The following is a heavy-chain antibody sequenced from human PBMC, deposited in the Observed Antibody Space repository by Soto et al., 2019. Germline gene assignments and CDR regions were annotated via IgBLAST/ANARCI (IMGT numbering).Heavy chain of an antibody. J-gene: IGHJ4*02. V-gene: IGHV3-33*01. CDR1: GFTFSSYG. Sequence: QVQLVESGGGVVQPGRSLRLSCAASGFTFSSYGMHWVRQAPGKGLEWVAVIWYDGSNKYYADSVKGRFTISRDNSKNTLYLQMNSLRAEDTAVYYCARRIAVAGTSDYWGQGTLVTVSS. CDR3: ARRIAVAGTSDY. D-gene: IGHD6-19*01. CDR2: IWYDGSNK.